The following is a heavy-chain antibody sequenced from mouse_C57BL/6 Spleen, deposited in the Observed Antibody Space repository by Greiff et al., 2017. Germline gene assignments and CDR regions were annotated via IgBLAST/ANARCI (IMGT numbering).Heavy chain of an antibody. CDR1: GYTFTSYG. Sequence: QVQLQQSGAELARPGASVKLSCKASGYTFTSYGISWVKQRTGQGLEWIGEISPRSGNTYYNEKFKGKATLTADKSSSTAYMELRSLTSEDSAVYFCARFWDGGFDYWGQGTTLTVSS. CDR3: ARFWDGGFDY. J-gene: IGHJ2*01. CDR2: ISPRSGNT. V-gene: IGHV1-81*01. D-gene: IGHD4-1*01.